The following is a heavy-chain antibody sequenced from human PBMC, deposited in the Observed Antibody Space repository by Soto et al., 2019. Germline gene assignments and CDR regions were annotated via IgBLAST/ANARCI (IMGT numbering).Heavy chain of an antibody. V-gene: IGHV3-21*01. D-gene: IGHD4-4*01. J-gene: IGHJ4*02. CDR3: AREGINNYNEYYFDS. CDR1: GFTFSSYS. Sequence: LRLSCAASGFTFSSYSMNWVRQAPGKGLEWVSSISGSGNYTHYADFLRGRFPISRDNAKTSLYLQMNSLRAEDTAVYYCAREGINNYNEYYFDSWGQGTVVTVSS. CDR2: ISGSGNYT.